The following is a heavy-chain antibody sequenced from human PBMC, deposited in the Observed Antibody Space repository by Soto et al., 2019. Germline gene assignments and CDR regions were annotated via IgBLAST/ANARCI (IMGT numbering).Heavy chain of an antibody. J-gene: IGHJ6*02. V-gene: IGHV1-2*02. CDR1: GYTFTDYY. D-gene: IGHD1-7*01. CDR3: ARKLDLRGSSYYYNDMDV. Sequence: ASVKVSCKASGYTFTDYYMHWVRQAPGQGLGWMGWINPNSGSTNYAQKFQGRVTMTRDTSISTAYMELSRLSSDDTAVYYCARKLDLRGSSYYYNDMDVWGQGTPVTV. CDR2: INPNSGST.